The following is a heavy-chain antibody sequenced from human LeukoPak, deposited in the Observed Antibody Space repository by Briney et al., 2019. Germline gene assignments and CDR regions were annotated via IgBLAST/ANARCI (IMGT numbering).Heavy chain of an antibody. Sequence: SETLSLTCAVYGGSFSGYYWSWIRQPPGKGLEWIGEINRSGSTNYNPSLKSRVTISVDTSKNHFSLKLSSVTAADTAVYYCARTNYYDSSGYYSLDYWGQGTLVTVSS. CDR3: ARTNYYDSSGYYSLDY. CDR1: GGSFSGYY. J-gene: IGHJ4*02. CDR2: INRSGST. V-gene: IGHV4-34*01. D-gene: IGHD3-22*01.